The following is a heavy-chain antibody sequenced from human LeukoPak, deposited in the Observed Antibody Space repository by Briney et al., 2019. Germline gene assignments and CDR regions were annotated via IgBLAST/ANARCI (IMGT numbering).Heavy chain of an antibody. J-gene: IGHJ4*02. D-gene: IGHD2-2*01. Sequence: QTGGSLRLSCAASGFTFSSYGMHWVRQAPGKGLEWVSYISSASGSIYYADSVKGRFTISRDNAKNSLFLQMNSLRAEDTAVYYCARLPAYCSSTSCYYDYWGQGTLVTVSS. CDR1: GFTFSSYG. CDR3: ARLPAYCSSTSCYYDY. V-gene: IGHV3-48*04. CDR2: ISSASGSI.